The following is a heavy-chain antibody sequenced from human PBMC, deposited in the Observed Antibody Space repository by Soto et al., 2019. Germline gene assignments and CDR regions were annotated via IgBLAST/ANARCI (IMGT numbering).Heavy chain of an antibody. V-gene: IGHV1-69*13. CDR2: IIPIFGTA. Sequence: ASVKVSCKASGGTFSSYAISWVRQAPGQGLEWMGGIIPIFGTANYVQKFQGRVTITADESTSTAYMELSSLRSEDTAVYYCASSASYYYDSSGYSHFDYWGQGTLVTVSS. CDR1: GGTFSSYA. CDR3: ASSASYYYDSSGYSHFDY. J-gene: IGHJ4*02. D-gene: IGHD3-22*01.